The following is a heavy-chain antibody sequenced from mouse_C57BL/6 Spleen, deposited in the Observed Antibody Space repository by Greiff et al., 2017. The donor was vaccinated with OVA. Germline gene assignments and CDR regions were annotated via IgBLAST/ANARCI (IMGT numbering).Heavy chain of an antibody. CDR3: TRLTGDAYAMDY. CDR1: GYTFTSYW. V-gene: IGHV1-5*01. CDR2: IYPGNSDT. D-gene: IGHD4-1*01. Sequence: EVQLQQSGTVLARPGASVKMSCKTSGYTFTSYWMHWVKQRPGQGLEWIGAIYPGNSDTSYNQTFKGKAKLTAVTSASTAYMELSSRTKEDSAVYYCTRLTGDAYAMDYWGQGTSVTVSS. J-gene: IGHJ4*01.